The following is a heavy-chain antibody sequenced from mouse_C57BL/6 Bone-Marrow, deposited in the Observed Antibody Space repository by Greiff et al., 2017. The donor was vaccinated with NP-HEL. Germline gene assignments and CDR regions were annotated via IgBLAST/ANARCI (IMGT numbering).Heavy chain of an antibody. CDR2: IYPGSGST. J-gene: IGHJ2*01. CDR3: ARSCSGYLYYFDY. Sequence: QVQLQQSGAELVKPGASVKMSCKASGYTFTSYWITWVKQRPGQGLEWIGDIYPGSGSTNYNEKFKSKATLTVDTSSSTAYMQLSSLTSEDSAVYYCARSCSGYLYYFDYWGQGTTLTVSS. D-gene: IGHD3-2*02. CDR1: GYTFTSYW. V-gene: IGHV1-55*01.